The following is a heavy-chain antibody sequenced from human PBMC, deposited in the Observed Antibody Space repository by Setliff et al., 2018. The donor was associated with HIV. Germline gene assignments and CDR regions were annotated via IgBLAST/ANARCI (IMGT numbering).Heavy chain of an antibody. Sequence: SETLSLTCTVSRGSISSGTYYWTWIRQPPGKGLEWIGHIHTSGSTKYNPSLKSRVTISAYTSKNQFSLNLSSVTAAETAVYYCARVGYHGSGRYSFDYWGQGTLVTVSS. V-gene: IGHV4-61*09. D-gene: IGHD3-10*01. J-gene: IGHJ4*02. CDR2: IHTSGST. CDR1: RGSISSGTYY. CDR3: ARVGYHGSGRYSFDY.